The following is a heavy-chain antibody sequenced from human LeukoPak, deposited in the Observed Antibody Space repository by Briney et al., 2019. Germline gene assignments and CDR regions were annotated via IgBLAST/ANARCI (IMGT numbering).Heavy chain of an antibody. CDR1: GGSISSSSYY. CDR3: ARLLGYCSGGSCYRGLNYYYYYYMDV. CDR2: IYYSGST. J-gene: IGHJ6*03. Sequence: SETLSLTCTVSGGSISSSSYYWGWIHQPPGKGLEWIGRIYYSGSTYYNPSLKSRVTISVDTSKNQFSLKLSSVTAADTAVYYCARLLGYCSGGSCYRGLNYYYYYYMDVWGKGTTVTISS. D-gene: IGHD2-15*01. V-gene: IGHV4-39*01.